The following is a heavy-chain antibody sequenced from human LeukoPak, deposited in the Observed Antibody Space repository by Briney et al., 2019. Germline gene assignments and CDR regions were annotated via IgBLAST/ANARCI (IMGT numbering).Heavy chain of an antibody. D-gene: IGHD3-22*01. Sequence: SVKVSCKVSGYTLTELSMHWVRQAPGQGLEWMGGIIPIFGTANYAQKFQGRVTITADESTSTAYMELSSLRSEDTAVYYCARGMYYYDSSGYLWGQGTLVTVSS. J-gene: IGHJ4*02. CDR3: ARGMYYYDSSGYL. CDR1: GYTLTELS. V-gene: IGHV1-69*13. CDR2: IIPIFGTA.